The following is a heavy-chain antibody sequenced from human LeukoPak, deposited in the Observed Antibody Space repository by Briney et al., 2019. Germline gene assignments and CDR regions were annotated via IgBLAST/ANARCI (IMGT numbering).Heavy chain of an antibody. Sequence: PGGSLRLSCAASGFTFSSYSMNWVRQAPGKGLEWVSYISSSSSTIYYADSVKGRFTISRDNAKNSLYLQMNSLRAEDTAVYYCARYMGGSYHGSDYWGQGTLVTVSS. CDR3: ARYMGGSYHGSDY. J-gene: IGHJ4*02. CDR2: ISSSSSTI. CDR1: GFTFSSYS. D-gene: IGHD1-26*01. V-gene: IGHV3-48*01.